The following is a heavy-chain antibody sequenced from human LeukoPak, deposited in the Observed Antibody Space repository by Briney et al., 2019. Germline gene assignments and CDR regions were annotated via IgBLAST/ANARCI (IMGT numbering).Heavy chain of an antibody. CDR2: ISAYNGNT. Sequence: EASVKVSCKASGYTLTSYGISWVRQAPGQGLEWMGWISAYNGNTTYAQKLQVRVTMTTDTSRSTAYMELRSLRSDDTAVYYCARVYVDDAFDIWGQGTMVTVSS. CDR1: GYTLTSYG. V-gene: IGHV1-18*01. CDR3: ARVYVDDAFDI. J-gene: IGHJ3*02. D-gene: IGHD2-2*02.